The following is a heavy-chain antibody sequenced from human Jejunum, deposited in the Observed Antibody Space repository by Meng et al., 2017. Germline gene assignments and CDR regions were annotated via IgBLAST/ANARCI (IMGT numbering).Heavy chain of an antibody. J-gene: IGHJ6*02. D-gene: IGHD2-15*01. CDR1: GFSVTNNY. CDR3: TRYGSCGGSGCYEGRDYHYQGMDV. Sequence: GESLKISCVVSGFSVTNNYISWVRQAPGKGLQWVSVIYSGGATQFAGFAEGRFAISRAASKNTVYLQMNSLRPEDTALYYCTRYGSCGGSGCYEGRDYHYQGMDVWGQGTTVTVSS. V-gene: IGHV3-66*02. CDR2: IYSGGAT.